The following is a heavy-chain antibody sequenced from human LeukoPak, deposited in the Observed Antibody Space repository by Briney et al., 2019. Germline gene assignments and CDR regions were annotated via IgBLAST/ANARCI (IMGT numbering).Heavy chain of an antibody. V-gene: IGHV4-59*12. CDR3: AREKGIHYFDY. Sequence: PSETLSLTCTVSGRSISSYYWSWIRQPPGKGLGWIGYIYYSGSTNYNPSLKSRVTISVDTSKNQFSLKLSSVTAADTAVYYCAREKGIHYFDYWGQGTLVTVSS. CDR1: GRSISSYY. J-gene: IGHJ4*02. CDR2: IYYSGST.